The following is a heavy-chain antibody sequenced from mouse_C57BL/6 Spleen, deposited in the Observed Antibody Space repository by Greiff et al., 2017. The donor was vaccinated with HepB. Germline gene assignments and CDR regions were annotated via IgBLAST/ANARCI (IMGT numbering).Heavy chain of an antibody. CDR1: GYAFSSYW. CDR2: IYPGDGDT. J-gene: IGHJ1*03. D-gene: IGHD1-1*01. CDR3: ARGDYGKYFDV. Sequence: QVQLQQSGAELVKPGASVKISCKASGYAFSSYWMNWVKQRPGKGLEWIGQIYPGDGDTNYNGKFKGKATLNADKSSSTAYMQLSSLTSEDSAVYFCARGDYGKYFDVWGTGTRVTVSS. V-gene: IGHV1-80*01.